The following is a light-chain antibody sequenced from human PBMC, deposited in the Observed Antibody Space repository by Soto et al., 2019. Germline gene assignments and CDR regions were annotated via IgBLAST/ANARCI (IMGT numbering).Light chain of an antibody. V-gene: IGLV1-40*01. Sequence: QSVLPQPPSVSGAPGQRVTISCTGRSSNIGAGYDVHWYQQLPGTAPKLLIYGNSNRPSGVPDRFSGSKSGTSASLAITGLQAEDEADYYCQSYDSSLSGKVFGTGTKVTVL. CDR1: SSNIGAGYD. CDR3: QSYDSSLSGKV. CDR2: GNS. J-gene: IGLJ1*01.